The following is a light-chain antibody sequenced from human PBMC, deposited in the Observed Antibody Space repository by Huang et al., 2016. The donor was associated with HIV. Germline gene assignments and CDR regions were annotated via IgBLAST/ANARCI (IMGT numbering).Light chain of an antibody. Sequence: DIQMTQSPSSLSASVGDRVTITCRTSEDIYNYLNWYQHKPGKAPKLLIHAASSLQGVVPPRVSGSGSGTDFTLTISSLQPEDSAIYYCQQSHSILEWTFGQGTKVEI. V-gene: IGKV1-39*01. CDR2: AAS. CDR1: EDIYNY. J-gene: IGKJ1*01. CDR3: QQSHSILEWT.